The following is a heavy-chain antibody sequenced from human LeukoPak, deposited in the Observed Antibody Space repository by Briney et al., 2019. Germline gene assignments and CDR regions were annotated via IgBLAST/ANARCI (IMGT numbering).Heavy chain of an antibody. J-gene: IGHJ4*02. Sequence: PGGSLRLSCAASGFAVSSYYMSWVRQAPGKGLEWVSAIFRDGSTSHADSVKGRFTISRDNSRNTVYLQMNSLRAEDTAIYYCATETWSDWGQGTLVTVSS. CDR1: GFAVSSYY. V-gene: IGHV3-53*01. CDR3: ATETWSD. D-gene: IGHD1-1*01. CDR2: IFRDGST.